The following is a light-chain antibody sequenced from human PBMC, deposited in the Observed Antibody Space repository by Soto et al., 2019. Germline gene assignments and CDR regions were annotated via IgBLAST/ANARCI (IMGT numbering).Light chain of an antibody. CDR2: YDS. V-gene: IGLV3-21*01. J-gene: IGLJ2*01. Sequence: SYELTQPPSVSVAPGKTARITCGGNNIGIKSVHWYQQKPGQAPVLVIYYDSDRPSGIPERFSGSNSGNTATLTISRVAAGDEADYYCQVWDSSSDHVVFGGGTQLTVL. CDR1: NIGIKS. CDR3: QVWDSSSDHVV.